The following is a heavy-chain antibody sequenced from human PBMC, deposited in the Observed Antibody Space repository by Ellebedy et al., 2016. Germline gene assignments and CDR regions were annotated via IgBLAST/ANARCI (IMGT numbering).Heavy chain of an antibody. J-gene: IGHJ4*02. CDR3: RQGHYADL. D-gene: IGHD4-17*01. V-gene: IGHV3-23*01. CDR1: GLNFDTFF. CDR2: ISGAGYTT. Sequence: GGSLRLSXVVSGLNFDTFFMTWIRRAPGKGLEWVATISGAGYTTFLADSVKGRFTISRDSSKNSVYLRMNNLRVEDTAVYYCRQGHYADLWGQGTLVTVSS.